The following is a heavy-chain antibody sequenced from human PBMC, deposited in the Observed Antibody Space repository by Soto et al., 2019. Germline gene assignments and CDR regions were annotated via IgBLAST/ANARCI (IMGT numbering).Heavy chain of an antibody. D-gene: IGHD4-17*01. V-gene: IGHV3-73*01. CDR2: IRSKANSYAT. J-gene: IGHJ4*02. CDR3: TRPGCNDYGDYYFDS. Sequence: EVQLVESGGGLVQPGGSLKLSCAASGFTFSGSAMHWVSQASGTGLEWVGRIRSKANSYATAYAASMKGRCTISRDDSKNTAYLQMNSLKTEDTAVYYCTRPGCNDYGDYYFDSLGKGTLVTVSS. CDR1: GFTFSGSA.